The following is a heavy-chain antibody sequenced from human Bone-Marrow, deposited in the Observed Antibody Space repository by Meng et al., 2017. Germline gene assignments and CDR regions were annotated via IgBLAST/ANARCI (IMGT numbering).Heavy chain of an antibody. CDR1: GGTFSSYT. Sequence: SVKVSCKASGGTFSSYTISWVRQAPGQGLEWMGRIIPILGIANYAQKFQGRVTITADKSTSTAYMELSSLGSEDTAVYYCARGYCSGGSCYRLIYYYYYGMDVWGQGTTVTVSS. V-gene: IGHV1-69*02. J-gene: IGHJ6*02. CDR2: IIPILGIA. D-gene: IGHD2-15*01. CDR3: ARGYCSGGSCYRLIYYYYYGMDV.